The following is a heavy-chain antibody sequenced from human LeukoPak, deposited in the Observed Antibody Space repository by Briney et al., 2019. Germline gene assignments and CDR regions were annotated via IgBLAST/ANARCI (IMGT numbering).Heavy chain of an antibody. J-gene: IGHJ3*02. D-gene: IGHD6-19*01. CDR1: GDSISYFY. Sequence: SETLSLTCSVSGDSISYFYWSWIRQAAGKGLEWIGRTSSSGNTDYNASLKSRVTMSVDTSKNQLSLKLSSVTAADTAVYYCARAVVKNLYGWSRGGDAFDIWGQGTMVTVSS. V-gene: IGHV4-4*07. CDR2: TSSSGNT. CDR3: ARAVVKNLYGWSRGGDAFDI.